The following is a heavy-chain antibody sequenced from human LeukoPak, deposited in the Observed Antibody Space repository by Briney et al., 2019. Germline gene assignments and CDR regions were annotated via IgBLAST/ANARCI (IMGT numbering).Heavy chain of an antibody. CDR2: IYYSGST. Sequence: SETLSLTCTVSGGSISSYYWSWIRQPPGKGLEWIGYIYYSGSTNYNPSLKSRVTISVDTSKNQFSLKLSSVTAADTAVYYCARDRALGVVTPDDAFDIWGQGTMVTVSS. D-gene: IGHD4-23*01. CDR1: GGSISSYY. CDR3: ARDRALGVVTPDDAFDI. V-gene: IGHV4-59*01. J-gene: IGHJ3*02.